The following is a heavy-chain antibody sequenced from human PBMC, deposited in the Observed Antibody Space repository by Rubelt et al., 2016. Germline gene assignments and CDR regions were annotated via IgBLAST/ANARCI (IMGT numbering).Heavy chain of an antibody. CDR3: AREAIHYYYYGMDV. CDR2: IHHSGST. J-gene: IGHJ6*02. D-gene: IGHD2-2*02. CDR1: GGSISSSSYY. V-gene: IGHV4-39*07. Sequence: QLQLQESGPGLVKPSETLSLTCTVSGGSISSSSYYWGWIRQPPGKGLEWIGEIHHSGSTNYNPSLKSRVTISADKSKNQFSLDLTSVTAADTAVYYCAREAIHYYYYGMDVWGQGTTVTVSS.